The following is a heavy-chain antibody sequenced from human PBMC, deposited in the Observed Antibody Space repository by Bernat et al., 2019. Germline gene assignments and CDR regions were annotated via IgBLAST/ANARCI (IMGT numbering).Heavy chain of an antibody. D-gene: IGHD3-16*01. Sequence: EVQLLESGGGLVQPGGSLRLSCAASGFTFSNYAMSWVRQAPGKGLEWVSAISGNGDTTNYADSVKGRFTISRDSSTNTLFLQMNSLRAEDTAIYYCAKDHYEWGSSFDYWGQGTLVTVSS. CDR1: GFTFSNYA. CDR3: AKDHYEWGSSFDY. J-gene: IGHJ4*02. V-gene: IGHV3-23*01. CDR2: ISGNGDTT.